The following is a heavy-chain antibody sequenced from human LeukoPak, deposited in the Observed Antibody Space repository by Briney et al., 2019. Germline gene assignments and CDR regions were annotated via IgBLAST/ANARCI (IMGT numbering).Heavy chain of an antibody. CDR2: INHSGST. CDR3: ARVRSSSWYVSYRDY. D-gene: IGHD6-13*01. J-gene: IGHJ4*02. CDR1: GGSFSGYY. V-gene: IGHV4-34*01. Sequence: KPSETLSLTCAVYGGSFSGYYWSWIRQPPGKGLEWIGEINHSGSTNYNPSLKSRVTISVDTSKNQFSLKLSSVTAADTAVYYCARVRSSSWYVSYRDYWGQGTLVTVSS.